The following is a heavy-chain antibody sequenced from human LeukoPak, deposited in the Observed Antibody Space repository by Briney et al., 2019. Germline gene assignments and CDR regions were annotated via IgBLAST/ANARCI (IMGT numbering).Heavy chain of an antibody. CDR3: ARGARRAAAGNY. V-gene: IGHV3-7*01. CDR1: GFTFSSSW. J-gene: IGHJ4*02. D-gene: IGHD6-13*01. Sequence: PGGSLRLSCAASGFTFSSSWLSWVRQAPGKGLEWVANIKQDGSEKYYVDSVKGRFTISRDNAKNSLYLQMNSLRVEDTAVYYCARGARRAAAGNYWGQGTLVTVSS. CDR2: IKQDGSEK.